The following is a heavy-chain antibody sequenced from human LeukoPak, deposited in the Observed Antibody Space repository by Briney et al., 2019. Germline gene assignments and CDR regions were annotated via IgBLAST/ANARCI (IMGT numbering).Heavy chain of an antibody. J-gene: IGHJ5*02. CDR1: GFTFSSYA. CDR2: ISGGSGST. V-gene: IGHV3-23*01. D-gene: IGHD1-14*01. Sequence: GGSLRLSCAASGFTFSSYAMSWVRQAPGKGLAWVSTISGGSGSTYCADSVKGRFTISRDNSKNTLYLQMNSLRDEDTAVYYCARVRIGFDPWGQGTLVTVSS. CDR3: ARVRIGFDP.